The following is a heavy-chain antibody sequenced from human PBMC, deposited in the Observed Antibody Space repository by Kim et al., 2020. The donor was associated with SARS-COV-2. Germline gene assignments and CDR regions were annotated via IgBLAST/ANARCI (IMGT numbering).Heavy chain of an antibody. V-gene: IGHV4-39*01. D-gene: IGHD5-18*01. J-gene: IGHJ4*02. CDR1: GGSISSSIYY. CDR3: ARLGYSYSNYYFDY. CDR2: IYYSGIT. Sequence: SETLSLTCTVSGGSISSSIYYWAWIRQPPGKGLEWIGSIYYSGITHYNPSLKSRVTISVDTSKNQFSLKLSSVTATDTAVYYCARLGYSYSNYYFDYWGQGTLVTVSS.